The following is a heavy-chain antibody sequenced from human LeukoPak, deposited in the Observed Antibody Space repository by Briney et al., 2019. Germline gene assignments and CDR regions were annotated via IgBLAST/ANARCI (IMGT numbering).Heavy chain of an antibody. D-gene: IGHD2-2*01. CDR2: INPNSGGT. CDR1: GYTFTGYY. Sequence: SVKVSCKASGYTFTGYYMHWVRQAPGQRLEWMGWINPNSGGTNYAQKFQGRDTMTRDTSIITAYMELSRLRSDDTAVYYCARDRYCSSTSCPKPSWFDPWGQGTLVTVSS. V-gene: IGHV1-2*02. CDR3: ARDRYCSSTSCPKPSWFDP. J-gene: IGHJ5*02.